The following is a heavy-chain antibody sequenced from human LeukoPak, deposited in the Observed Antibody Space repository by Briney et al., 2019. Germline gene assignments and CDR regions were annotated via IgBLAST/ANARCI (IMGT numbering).Heavy chain of an antibody. J-gene: IGHJ4*02. V-gene: IGHV4-59*01. Sequence: SETLSLTCTVSGGSIRSYYWSWTRQPPGKGLEWIGYIYYSGSTIYNPSLKSRVTISLDTSKNQFSLKLSSVTAADTAVYYCASGSYSFYYFDYWGQGTLVTVSS. CDR3: ASGSYSFYYFDY. CDR2: IYYSGST. D-gene: IGHD1-26*01. CDR1: GGSIRSYY.